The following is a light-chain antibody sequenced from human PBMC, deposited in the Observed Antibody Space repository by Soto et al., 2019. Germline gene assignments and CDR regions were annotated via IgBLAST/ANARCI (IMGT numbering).Light chain of an antibody. CDR3: QQYGSSIT. J-gene: IGKJ5*01. V-gene: IGKV3-20*01. Sequence: IIMTQSPATLSVSPGERATLSCRASQSVNSNLAWYQQKPGQTPRLLIYGASTRATGIPDRFSGSGSGTDFTLTISRLEPEDFAVYYCQQYGSSITFGQGTRLEIK. CDR2: GAS. CDR1: QSVNSN.